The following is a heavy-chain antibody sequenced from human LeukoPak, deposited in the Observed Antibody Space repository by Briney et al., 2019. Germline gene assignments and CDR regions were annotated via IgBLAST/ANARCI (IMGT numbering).Heavy chain of an antibody. CDR1: GFTFASYS. D-gene: IGHD1-26*01. CDR2: TSDRGDYT. V-gene: IGHV3-23*01. Sequence: GGSLRLSCAASGFTFASYSMSWVRQAPGKGLEWVSGTSDRGDYTYYADSVKGRFTISRDNSKNTLYLQMNSLRAEDTALYFCAKKAQYNGNYPLDYWGQGTLVTVSS. J-gene: IGHJ4*02. CDR3: AKKAQYNGNYPLDY.